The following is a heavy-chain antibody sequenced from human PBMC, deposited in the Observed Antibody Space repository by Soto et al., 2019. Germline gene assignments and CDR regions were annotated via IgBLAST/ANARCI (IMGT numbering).Heavy chain of an antibody. V-gene: IGHV1-8*01. J-gene: IGHJ6*02. CDR3: ARGGVVAADYYCGMDV. CDR2: MNPNSGNK. D-gene: IGHD2-15*01. Sequence: QVQLVQSGAEVKKPGASVKVSCKASGYTFTSYDINWVRQATGQGLEWMGWMNPNSGNKGYAEKFQGRVTMTRNTAISTAYMEPRSQRSEDTAVYYCARGGVVAADYYCGMDVWGQGTTVTVSS. CDR1: GYTFTSYD.